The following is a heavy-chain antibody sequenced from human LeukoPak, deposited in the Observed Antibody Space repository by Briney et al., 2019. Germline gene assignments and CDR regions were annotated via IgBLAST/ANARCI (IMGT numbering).Heavy chain of an antibody. CDR3: ARESSSLKPGDY. Sequence: SETLSLTCAVYGGSFSGYYWSWIRQPPGKGLEWIGEINHSGSTNYNPSLKSRVTISVDTSKNQFSLKLSSVTAADTAVYYCARESSSLKPGDYGGQEPL. V-gene: IGHV4-34*01. J-gene: IGHJ4*02. D-gene: IGHD6-6*01. CDR1: GGSFSGYY. CDR2: INHSGST.